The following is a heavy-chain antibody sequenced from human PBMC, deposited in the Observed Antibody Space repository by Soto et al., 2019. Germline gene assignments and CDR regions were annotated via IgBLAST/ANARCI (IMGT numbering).Heavy chain of an antibody. D-gene: IGHD2-2*01. CDR1: GGSISSSSYS. V-gene: IGHV4-30-4*08. Sequence: SETLSLTCIVSGGSISSSSYSWAWIRQPPGKGLEWIGYIYYSGSTYYNPSLKSRVTISVDTSKNQFSLKLSSVTAADTAVYYCAREFQYCISTSCYLDAFDIWGQGTMVTVSS. CDR3: AREFQYCISTSCYLDAFDI. J-gene: IGHJ3*02. CDR2: IYYSGST.